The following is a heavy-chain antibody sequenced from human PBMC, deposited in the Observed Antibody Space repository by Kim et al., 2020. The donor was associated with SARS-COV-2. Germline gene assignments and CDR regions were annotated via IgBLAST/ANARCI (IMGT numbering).Heavy chain of an antibody. CDR1: GGTFSSYA. V-gene: IGHV1-69*13. J-gene: IGHJ4*02. CDR2: IIPIFGTA. D-gene: IGHD3-22*01. CDR3: ARVFPGNYDHTRFDY. Sequence: SVKVSCKASGGTFSSYAISWVRQASGQGLDWMGGIIPIFGTANYAQKFQGRVTITADESTSTDYMELSSLRSEDTAVYYCARVFPGNYDHTRFDYWGQGTLVTVSS.